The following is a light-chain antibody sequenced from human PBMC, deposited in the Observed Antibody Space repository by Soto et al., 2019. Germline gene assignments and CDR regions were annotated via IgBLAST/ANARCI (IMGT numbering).Light chain of an antibody. CDR1: PDVSSY. CDR2: AAS. V-gene: IGKV1-16*02. J-gene: IGKJ4*01. Sequence: DIQMTQSPSSLSASVGDRVTITCRASPDVSSYLAWFPQKPGKAPKSLIYAASSLQDGVPSKFSGSGYGTDFTRTISSLQPEDFATYDCQQYNSYPLTCGGGTKVEIK. CDR3: QQYNSYPLT.